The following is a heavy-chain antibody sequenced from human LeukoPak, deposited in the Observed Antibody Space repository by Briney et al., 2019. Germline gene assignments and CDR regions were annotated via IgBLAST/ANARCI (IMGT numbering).Heavy chain of an antibody. V-gene: IGHV4-34*01. D-gene: IGHD2-2*01. CDR2: INHSGST. CDR3: ARNGESEYQLLRYYYYYMDV. Sequence: PSETLSLTCAVYGGSFSGYYWSWIRQPPWKGLEWIGEINHSGSTNYNPSLKSRVTISVDTSKNQFSLKLSSVTAADTAVYYCARNGESEYQLLRYYYYYMDVWGKGTTVTVSS. J-gene: IGHJ6*03. CDR1: GGSFSGYY.